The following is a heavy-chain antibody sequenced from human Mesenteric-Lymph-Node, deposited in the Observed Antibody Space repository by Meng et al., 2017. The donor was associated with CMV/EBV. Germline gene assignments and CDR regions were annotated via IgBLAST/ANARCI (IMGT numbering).Heavy chain of an antibody. Sequence: SETLSLTCAVYGGSFSGYYWSWIRQLPGKGLEWIGEINHSGSTNYNPSLKSRVTISVDTSKNQYSLKLSSVTAADTAVYYCARVMYNSDAFDIWGQGTMVTVSS. D-gene: IGHD1-20*01. CDR3: ARVMYNSDAFDI. J-gene: IGHJ3*02. CDR1: GGSFSGYY. CDR2: INHSGST. V-gene: IGHV4-34*01.